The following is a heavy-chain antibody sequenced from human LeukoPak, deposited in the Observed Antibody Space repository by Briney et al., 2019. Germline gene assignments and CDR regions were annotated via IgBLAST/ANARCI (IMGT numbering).Heavy chain of an antibody. CDR1: GGTFSSYA. CDR3: ARADFWSGYHESY. J-gene: IGHJ4*02. D-gene: IGHD3-3*01. Sequence: ASVKVSCKASGGTFSSYAISWVRQAPGQGLEWMGGIIPIFGTANYAQKFQGRVTITADESTSTAYMELSSLRSDDTAVYYCARADFWSGYHESYWGQGTLVTVSS. CDR2: IIPIFGTA. V-gene: IGHV1-69*13.